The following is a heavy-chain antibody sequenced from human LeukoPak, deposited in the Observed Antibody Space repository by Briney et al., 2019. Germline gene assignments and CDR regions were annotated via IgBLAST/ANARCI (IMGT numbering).Heavy chain of an antibody. CDR3: AQDLAATLDAFDI. CDR1: GFTFSTYA. V-gene: IGHV3-23*01. J-gene: IGHJ3*02. D-gene: IGHD2-15*01. Sequence: PGGSLRLSCAVYGFTFSTYAMSWVRQAPGKGLEWVSTISGSYGTTYYADSVKGRFTISRDNSKNTLYLQMNSLRAEDTALYYCAQDLAATLDAFDIWGQGTMVTVSS. CDR2: ISGSYGTT.